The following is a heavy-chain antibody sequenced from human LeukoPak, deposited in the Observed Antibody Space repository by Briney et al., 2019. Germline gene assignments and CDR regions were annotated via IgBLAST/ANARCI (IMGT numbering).Heavy chain of an antibody. V-gene: IGHV3-33*01. CDR3: ARDGVHEYYFDY. CDR2: IWYDGSKK. D-gene: IGHD3-16*01. Sequence: GGSLRLSCAASGFTFSSYGMHWVRQAPGKGLEWVAVIWYDGSKKYYADSVKGRFTISRDNSKNTLYLQMNSLRAEDTAVYYCARDGVHEYYFDYWSQGTLVIVSS. J-gene: IGHJ4*02. CDR1: GFTFSSYG.